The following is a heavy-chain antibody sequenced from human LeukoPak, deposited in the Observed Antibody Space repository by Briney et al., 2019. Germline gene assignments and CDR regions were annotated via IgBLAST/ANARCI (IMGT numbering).Heavy chain of an antibody. D-gene: IGHD3-3*01. CDR1: GVIFNSHD. J-gene: IGHJ1*01. CDR3: ARENWEKYDDFWSGYLTD. V-gene: IGHV3-7*01. CDR2: IRPDVGAT. Sequence: RGSLRLSCAASGVIFNSHDMSWVRQAPGQGLEWVATIRPDVGATYSVDSVKGRFTISRDNANNALYLQMNNLGAEDTAVYYCARENWEKYDDFWSGYLTDWGQGTLVTASS.